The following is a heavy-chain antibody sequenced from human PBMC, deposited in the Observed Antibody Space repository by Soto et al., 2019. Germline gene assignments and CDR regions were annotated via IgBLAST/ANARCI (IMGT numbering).Heavy chain of an antibody. CDR1: GFTFSSYA. CDR2: ISYDGSNK. D-gene: IGHD4-4*01. Sequence: GGSLRLSCAASGFTFSSYAMHWVRQAPGKGLEWVAVISYDGSNKYYADSVKGRFTISRDNSKNTLYLQMNSLRAEDTAVYYCARDNFVSAYSNYYLYGYWGQGTLVTVSS. J-gene: IGHJ4*02. V-gene: IGHV3-30-3*01. CDR3: ARDNFVSAYSNYYLYGY.